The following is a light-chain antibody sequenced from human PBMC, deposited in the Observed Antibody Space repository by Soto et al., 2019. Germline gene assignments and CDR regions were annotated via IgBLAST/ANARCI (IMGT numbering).Light chain of an antibody. Sequence: EIVLTHSPGTLSFSPLQIATLSFSSSQSVSSSYLAWYQQKPGQAPRLLIYGASSRATGIPDRFSGSGSGTDFTLTISRLEPEDFAVYYCQKYGSSPITFGQGTRLEIK. CDR3: QKYGSSPIT. V-gene: IGKV3-20*01. CDR2: GAS. CDR1: QSVSSSY. J-gene: IGKJ5*01.